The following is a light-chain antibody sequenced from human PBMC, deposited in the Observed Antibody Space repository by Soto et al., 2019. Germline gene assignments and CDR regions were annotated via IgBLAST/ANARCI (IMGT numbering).Light chain of an antibody. J-gene: IGKJ2*01. CDR2: GAS. CDR1: QSVSSRN. V-gene: IGKV3-20*01. Sequence: EIVLTQSPGTVSLSPGERVTLSCRASQSVSSRNLAWYRQKPGQAPSLLIFGASNRATGIPDRFSGSGSGTDFTLTISRLEPEDSAVYYCLRYGDSPPAYTFGQGTKLEIK. CDR3: LRYGDSPPAYT.